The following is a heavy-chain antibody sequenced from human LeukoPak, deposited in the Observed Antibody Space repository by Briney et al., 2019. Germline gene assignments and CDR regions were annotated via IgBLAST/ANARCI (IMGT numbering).Heavy chain of an antibody. CDR2: IYYSGST. CDR3: ARQPDYYDSTLGWFDP. Sequence: SETLSLTCTVSGGSISSSSYYWGWIRQPPGKGLEWIGSIYYSGSTYYNPSLKSRVTISVDTSKNQFSLKLSSVTAPDRAVYYCARQPDYYDSTLGWFDPWGQGTLVTVSS. CDR1: GGSISSSSYY. V-gene: IGHV4-39*01. J-gene: IGHJ5*02. D-gene: IGHD3-22*01.